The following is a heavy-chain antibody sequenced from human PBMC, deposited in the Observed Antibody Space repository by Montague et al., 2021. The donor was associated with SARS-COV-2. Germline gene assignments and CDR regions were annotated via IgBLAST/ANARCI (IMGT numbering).Heavy chain of an antibody. CDR1: GGSFSAYY. Sequence: SETLSLTCTVYGGSFSAYYWTWIRQPPGKGLEWIAYMTNSRSFNYNPSLKSRVTISVDKSKNQFSLKLTSATAADTATYYCARDGVPAPGIDWKILPYHGMDSWGRGTTVTVSS. J-gene: IGHJ6*02. CDR2: MTNSRSF. V-gene: IGHV4-59*13. D-gene: IGHD1-1*01. CDR3: ARDGVPAPGIDWKILPYHGMDS.